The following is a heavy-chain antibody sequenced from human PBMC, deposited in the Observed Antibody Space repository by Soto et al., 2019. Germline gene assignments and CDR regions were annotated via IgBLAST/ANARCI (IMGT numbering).Heavy chain of an antibody. J-gene: IGHJ6*03. D-gene: IGHD2-15*01. CDR2: IYYSGST. CDR3: ARPVVAARHRHYMDV. CDR1: GGSISSSSYY. Sequence: SETLSLTCTVSGGSISSSSYYWGWIRQPPGKGLEWIGSIYYSGSTYYNPSLKSRVTISVDTSKNQFSLKLSSVTAADTAVYYCARPVVAARHRHYMDVWGKGTTVTAP. V-gene: IGHV4-39*01.